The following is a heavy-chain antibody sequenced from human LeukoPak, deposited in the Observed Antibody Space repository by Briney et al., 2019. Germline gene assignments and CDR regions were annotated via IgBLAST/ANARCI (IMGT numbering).Heavy chain of an antibody. Sequence: GGSLRLSCAASGFTFSSYGMHWVRQAPGKGLEWVAFIRYDGSNKYYADSVKGRFTISRDNSKNTLYLQMNSLRAEDTAVYYCARDRMTYYDFWSGYPPFPDAFDIWGQGTMVTVSS. CDR2: IRYDGSNK. D-gene: IGHD3-3*01. V-gene: IGHV3-30*02. CDR3: ARDRMTYYDFWSGYPPFPDAFDI. J-gene: IGHJ3*02. CDR1: GFTFSSYG.